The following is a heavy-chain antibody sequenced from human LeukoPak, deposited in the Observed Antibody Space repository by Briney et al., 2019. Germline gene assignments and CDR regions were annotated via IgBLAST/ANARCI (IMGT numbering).Heavy chain of an antibody. Sequence: GGSLRLSCVASGLTFDDHGMSWVRQAPGKGLEWVSGINWNGGTTTYADSVKGRFTISRDNAKNSLYLQMNSLRVEDTAFYYCARNSGANVYTYSFQYWGRGTLVTVSS. CDR3: ARNSGANVYTYSFQY. CDR2: INWNGGTT. V-gene: IGHV3-20*04. J-gene: IGHJ4*02. CDR1: GLTFDDHG. D-gene: IGHD1-26*01.